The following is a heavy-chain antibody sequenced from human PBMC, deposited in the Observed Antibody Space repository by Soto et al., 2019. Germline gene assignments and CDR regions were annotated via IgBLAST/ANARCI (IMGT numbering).Heavy chain of an antibody. D-gene: IGHD2-21*02. CDR3: ARGGHVVVVTAALDY. J-gene: IGHJ4*02. CDR2: VNPSGGHT. Sequence: GVSVKVCCKASGDTLDDYYIHWLRQAPEQGLEWMGTVNPSGGHTTYAQHFLGRVTMTRDTSTSTLYMELTSLTSDDTAVYYCARGGHVVVVTAALDYWGQGTLVTVSS. V-gene: IGHV1-46*02. CDR1: GDTLDDYY.